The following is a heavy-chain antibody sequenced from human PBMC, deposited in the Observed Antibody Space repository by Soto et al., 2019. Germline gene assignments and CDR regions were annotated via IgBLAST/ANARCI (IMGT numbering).Heavy chain of an antibody. J-gene: IGHJ6*02. V-gene: IGHV1-69*01. D-gene: IGHD6-6*01. CDR1: GGTFSSYA. CDR2: IIPIFGTA. Sequence: QVQLVQSGAEVKKPGSSVKVSCKASGGTFSSYAISWVRQAPGQGLEWMGGIIPIFGTANYAQKFQGRVTITADESTSTAYMELSSLRSEDTAVYYCARGSPSIAARPLYYYGMDVWGQGTTVTVSS. CDR3: ARGSPSIAARPLYYYGMDV.